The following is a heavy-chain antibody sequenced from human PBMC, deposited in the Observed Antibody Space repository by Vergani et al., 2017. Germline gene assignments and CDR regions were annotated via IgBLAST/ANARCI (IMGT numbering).Heavy chain of an antibody. Sequence: QVQLQESGPGLVKPSETLSLTCTVSGGSISSYYWSWIRQPPGKGLEWIGYIYYSGSTNYNPSLKSRVTISVDTSKNQFSLKLSAVTAADTAVYYCARGVCSGGSCYLYYYYGMDVWAQGTTVTVSS. CDR3: ARGVCSGGSCYLYYYYGMDV. V-gene: IGHV4-59*01. CDR1: GGSISSYY. D-gene: IGHD2-15*01. CDR2: IYYSGST. J-gene: IGHJ6*02.